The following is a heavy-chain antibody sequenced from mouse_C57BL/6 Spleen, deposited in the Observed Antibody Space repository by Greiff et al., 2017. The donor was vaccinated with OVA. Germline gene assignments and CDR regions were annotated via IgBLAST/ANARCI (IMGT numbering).Heavy chain of an antibody. CDR2: IDPSDSYT. J-gene: IGHJ3*01. CDR1: GYTFTSYW. Sequence: QVHVKQPGAELVMPGASVKLSCKASGYTFTSYWMHWVKQRPGQGLEWIGEIDPSDSYTNYNQKFKGKSTLTVDKSSSTAYMQLSRLTSEDSAVYDGARDSKKFAYWGQGTLVTVSA. CDR3: ARDSKKFAY. D-gene: IGHD2-5*01. V-gene: IGHV1-69*01.